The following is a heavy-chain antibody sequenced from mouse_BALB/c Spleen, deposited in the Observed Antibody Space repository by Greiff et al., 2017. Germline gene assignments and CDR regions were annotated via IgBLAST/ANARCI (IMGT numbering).Heavy chain of an antibody. Sequence: VQLKESGPGLVKPSQSLSLTCTVTGYSITSDYAWNWIRQFPGNKLEWMGYISYSGSTSYNPSLKSRISITRDTSKNQFFLQLNSVTTEDTATYYCARYTMITPFYAMDYWGQGTSVTVSS. V-gene: IGHV3-2*02. CDR2: ISYSGST. CDR1: GYSITSDYA. D-gene: IGHD2-4*01. J-gene: IGHJ4*01. CDR3: ARYTMITPFYAMDY.